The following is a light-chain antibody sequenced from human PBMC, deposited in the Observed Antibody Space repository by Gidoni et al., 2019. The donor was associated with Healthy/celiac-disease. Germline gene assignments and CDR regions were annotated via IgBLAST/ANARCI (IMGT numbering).Light chain of an antibody. V-gene: IGKV2-28*01. J-gene: IGKJ1*01. CDR1: QSLLHSNGYNS. CDR2: LGS. CDR3: MQDIKTPWT. Sequence: DIVMTQSPLSLPVTPGEPASISCSSRQSLLHSNGYNSLDWYLQKPGQSPQPLIYLGSNRASGVPERFSGSGSGTDFTLKISRVEAEDVGVYYCMQDIKTPWTFGQGTKVEIK.